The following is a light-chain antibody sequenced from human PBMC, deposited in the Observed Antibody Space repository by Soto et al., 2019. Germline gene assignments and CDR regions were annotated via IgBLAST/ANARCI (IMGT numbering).Light chain of an antibody. V-gene: IGKV1-6*01. J-gene: IGKJ1*01. CDR3: LHYYNYPRT. CDR2: AAS. CDR1: QGIRSD. Sequence: IQMTQSPSSLSASVGDRVTITCRASQGIRSDLAWYQQKPGKAPNLLIYAASTLPSGVPSRFSGSGSGTDFTLTISSLQPEDFATYYCLHYYNYPRTFGQGTKVDIK.